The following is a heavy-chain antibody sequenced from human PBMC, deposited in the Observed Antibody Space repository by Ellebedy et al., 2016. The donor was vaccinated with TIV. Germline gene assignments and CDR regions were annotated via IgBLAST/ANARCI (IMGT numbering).Heavy chain of an antibody. J-gene: IGHJ4*02. V-gene: IGHV4-30-2*01. CDR2: IYHSEPT. CDR1: GSPPSSDIYS. CDR3: AGEMGPQNYYSDY. Sequence: MPSETLSLTCAVCGSPPSSDIYSRSWFRQPPGKSLDWVGYIYHSEPTYYNPSVRGRVTISADKSKNQFSLKLSSVTTADTAVYYCAGEMGPQNYYSDYWGQGTLVTVSS. D-gene: IGHD3-10*01.